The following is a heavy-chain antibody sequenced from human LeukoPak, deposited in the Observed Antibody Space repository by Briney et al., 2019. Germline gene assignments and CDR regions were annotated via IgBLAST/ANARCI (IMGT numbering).Heavy chain of an antibody. D-gene: IGHD6-6*01. CDR1: GFTFDDYT. V-gene: IGHV3-43*01. J-gene: IGHJ6*03. Sequence: GGSLRLSCAASGFTFDDYTMHWVRQAPGKGLEWVSLISWDGISTYSADSVKGRFTISRDNSKNSLYLQMNSLRTEDTALYYCAKSAARLVSDYYYYMDLWGKGTTVTVSS. CDR3: AKSAARLVSDYYYYMDL. CDR2: ISWDGIST.